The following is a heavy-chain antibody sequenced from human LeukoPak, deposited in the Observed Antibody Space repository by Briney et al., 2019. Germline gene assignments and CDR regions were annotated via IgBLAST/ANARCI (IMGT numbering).Heavy chain of an antibody. D-gene: IGHD5-18*01. CDR3: VRRGYSYGS. CDR2: INHSGNT. Sequence: SETLSLTCAVYGGSFSGYYWSWIRQPPGKGLEWIGEINHSGNTNYNPSLKSRVTISVDTSKNQFSLKLSSVTAADTAVYYCVRRGYSYGSWGQGTLVTVSS. V-gene: IGHV4-34*01. J-gene: IGHJ4*02. CDR1: GGSFSGYY.